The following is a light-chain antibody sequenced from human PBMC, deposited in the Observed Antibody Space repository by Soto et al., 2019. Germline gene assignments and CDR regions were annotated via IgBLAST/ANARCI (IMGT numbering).Light chain of an antibody. CDR1: QSVSSN. Sequence: EIVMTQSPSTLSVSPGERATLSCRASQSVSSNLAWYQQKPGQPPRLFIYGASSRATGTPDRFSGSGSGTDFTLIISRLEPEDFAVYYCQQYGRTPITFGQGTRLEI. J-gene: IGKJ5*01. V-gene: IGKV3-20*01. CDR3: QQYGRTPIT. CDR2: GAS.